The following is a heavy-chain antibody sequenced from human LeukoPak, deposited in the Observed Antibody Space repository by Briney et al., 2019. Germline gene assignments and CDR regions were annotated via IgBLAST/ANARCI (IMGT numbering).Heavy chain of an antibody. CDR3: ARAGGSYYGY. CDR1: GGTFSSYA. Sequence: GASVKVSCKASGGTFSSYAISWVRQAPGQGLEWMGRIIPILGIANYAQKFQGRVTITVDKSTSTAYMELSSLRSEDTAVYYCARAGGSYYGYWGQGTLVTVSS. CDR2: IIPILGIA. J-gene: IGHJ4*02. V-gene: IGHV1-69*04. D-gene: IGHD1-26*01.